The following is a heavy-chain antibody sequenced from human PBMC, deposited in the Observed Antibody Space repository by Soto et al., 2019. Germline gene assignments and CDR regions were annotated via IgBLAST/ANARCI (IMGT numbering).Heavy chain of an antibody. V-gene: IGHV3-23*01. D-gene: IGHD6-6*01. J-gene: IGHJ4*02. CDR2: ITGGSGDT. CDR3: AKGSASARPYYFDD. Sequence: HPGGSLRLSCAAYGFTFSNYVMSWVRQAPGKGLEWVSAITGGSGDTYYADSVKGRLTISRGNSKSTLYLQMNSLRAEDSAVYYCAKGSASARPYYFDDWGQGTLVTVSS. CDR1: GFTFSNYV.